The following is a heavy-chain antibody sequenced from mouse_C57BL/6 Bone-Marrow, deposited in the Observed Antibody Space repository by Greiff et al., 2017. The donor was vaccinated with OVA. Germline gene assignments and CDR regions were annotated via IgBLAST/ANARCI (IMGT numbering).Heavy chain of an antibody. CDR1: GYTFTSYT. D-gene: IGHD1-1*01. Sequence: QVQLQQSGAELARPGASVKMSCKASGYTFTSYTMHWVKQRPGQGLEWIGYINPSSGYTKYNQKFKDKATLTADKSSSTAYMQLSSLTSDDSAVYYSAKRLYYCRKDVFDYWGQGTTLTVSS. CDR3: AKRLYYCRKDVFDY. J-gene: IGHJ2*01. CDR2: INPSSGYT. V-gene: IGHV1-4*01.